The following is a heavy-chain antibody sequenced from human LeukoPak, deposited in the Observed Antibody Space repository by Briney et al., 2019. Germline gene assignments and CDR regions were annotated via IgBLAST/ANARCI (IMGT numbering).Heavy chain of an antibody. CDR3: AKDARYFDWRMPYYFDY. Sequence: GGSLRLSCAASGFTFSSYAMSWVRQAPGKGLEWVSAISGSGGSTYYADSVKGRFTISRDNSKNTLYLQMNSLRAEDTAVYYCAKDARYFDWRMPYYFDYWGQGTLVTVSS. D-gene: IGHD3-9*01. CDR1: GFTFSSYA. J-gene: IGHJ4*02. V-gene: IGHV3-23*01. CDR2: ISGSGGST.